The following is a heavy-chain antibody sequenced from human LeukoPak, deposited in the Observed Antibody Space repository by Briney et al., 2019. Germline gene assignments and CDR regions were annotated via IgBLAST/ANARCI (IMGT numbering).Heavy chain of an antibody. J-gene: IGHJ4*02. CDR1: GFTFSSYA. CDR3: ARAPRGFQWFVEH. Sequence: GGSLRLSCAASGFTFSSYAMSWVRQAPGKGLEWVSAISGSGGSTYYADSVKGRFTIFRVTSTNTLYLQMNSLRAEDTAVYYCARAPRGFQWFVEHWGQGTLVTVSS. V-gene: IGHV3-23*01. CDR2: ISGSGGST. D-gene: IGHD3-22*01.